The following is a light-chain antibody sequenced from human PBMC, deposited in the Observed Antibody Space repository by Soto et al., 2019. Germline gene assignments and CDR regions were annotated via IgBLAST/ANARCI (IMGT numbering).Light chain of an antibody. V-gene: IGKV3-20*01. J-gene: IGKJ1*01. CDR1: QSVSSSY. CDR2: GAS. Sequence: EIVLTQSPGPLSLSPGERATLSCRASQSVSSSYLAWNQQKPGQAPRLLIYGASSRATGIPDRFSGSGSGTDFPLTISSLEPEDFAVYYCQQYCSSPWAFGLGTKVEIK. CDR3: QQYCSSPWA.